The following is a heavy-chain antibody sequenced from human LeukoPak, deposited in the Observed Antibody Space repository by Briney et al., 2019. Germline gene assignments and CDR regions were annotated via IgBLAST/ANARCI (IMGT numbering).Heavy chain of an antibody. Sequence: GGSLRLSCAASGFTFTRFNMNWVRQAPGKGLECVSNINQDGSEKYYVDSVKGRFTISRDNAKNSLFLQMDSLRAEETAVYYCARSGWLVPFDYWGQGTLVTVSS. CDR2: INQDGSEK. V-gene: IGHV3-7*05. CDR1: GFTFTRFN. D-gene: IGHD6-19*01. CDR3: ARSGWLVPFDY. J-gene: IGHJ4*02.